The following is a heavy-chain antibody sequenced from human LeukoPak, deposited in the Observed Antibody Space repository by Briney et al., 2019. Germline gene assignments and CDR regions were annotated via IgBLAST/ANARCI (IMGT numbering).Heavy chain of an antibody. Sequence: SVKVPCKASGGTFSSYAISWVRQAPGQGLEWMGGIIPIFGTANYAQKFQGRVTITADKSTSTAYMELSSLRSEDTAVYYCARDLYSSGWYDYWGQGTLVTVSS. CDR2: IIPIFGTA. J-gene: IGHJ4*02. V-gene: IGHV1-69*06. D-gene: IGHD6-19*01. CDR3: ARDLYSSGWYDY. CDR1: GGTFSSYA.